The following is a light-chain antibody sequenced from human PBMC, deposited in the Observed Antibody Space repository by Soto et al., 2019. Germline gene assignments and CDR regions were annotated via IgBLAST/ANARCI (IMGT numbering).Light chain of an antibody. J-gene: IGKJ1*01. CDR1: QSISSW. CDR2: DAS. CDR3: HQYNSYWT. V-gene: IGKV1-5*01. Sequence: DLQLTQSTSSLSESPANTVTLSWRASQSISSWLAWYQQKPGKAHKLLFDDASRLESGVPSRFSGSGAGIEFTITISSLLADDVANYYRHQYNSYWTFGQGTKVDIK.